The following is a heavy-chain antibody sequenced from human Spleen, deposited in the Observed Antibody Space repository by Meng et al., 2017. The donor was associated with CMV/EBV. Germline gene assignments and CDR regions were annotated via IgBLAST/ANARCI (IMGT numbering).Heavy chain of an antibody. D-gene: IGHD2-2*01. Sequence: QVQLVQSGADVKKPGASVKVLSKASGYTFTGYYMHWVRQAPGQGLEWMGWINPNSGGTNYAQKFQGRVTMTRDTSISTAYMELSRLRSDDTAVYYCARVLQGDSGTIDYWGQGTLVTVSS. J-gene: IGHJ4*02. V-gene: IGHV1-2*02. CDR3: ARVLQGDSGTIDY. CDR1: GYTFTGYY. CDR2: INPNSGGT.